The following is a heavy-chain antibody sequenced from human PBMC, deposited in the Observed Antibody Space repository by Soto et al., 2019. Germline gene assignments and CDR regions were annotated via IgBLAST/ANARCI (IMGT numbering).Heavy chain of an antibody. CDR2: IYYSRST. CDR1: GGSISSYY. D-gene: IGHD2-15*01. V-gene: IGHV4-59*01. J-gene: IGHJ5*02. Sequence: PSETLSLTCTVSGGSISSYYWSWIRQPPGKGLEWIGYIYYSRSTNYNPSLKSRVTISVDTPKNQFSLKLSSVTAADTAVYYCARGPLGVVVVAATPWFDPWGQGTLVTVSS. CDR3: ARGPLGVVVVAATPWFDP.